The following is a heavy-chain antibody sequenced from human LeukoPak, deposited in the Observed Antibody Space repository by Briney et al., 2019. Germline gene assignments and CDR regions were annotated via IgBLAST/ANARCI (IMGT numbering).Heavy chain of an antibody. Sequence: PSETLSLTCTVSGGSVTNYYWSWIRQPPGKGLEWIGYLYYSGSTNYNPSLKSRVTTSVDTSRNQFSLKLSSVTAADTAVYYCARESIWLQFHSFDFWGQGTLVTVSS. CDR1: GGSVTNYY. CDR3: ARESIWLQFHSFDF. V-gene: IGHV4-59*02. CDR2: LYYSGST. J-gene: IGHJ4*02. D-gene: IGHD5-24*01.